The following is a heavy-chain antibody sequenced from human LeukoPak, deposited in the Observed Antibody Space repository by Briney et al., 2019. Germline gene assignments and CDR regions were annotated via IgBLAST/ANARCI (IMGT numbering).Heavy chain of an antibody. Sequence: AASVKVSCKASRYTFTGYYMHWVRQAPGQGLEWMGWINPNSGGTNYAQKFQGRVTMTRDTSISTAYMELSRLRSDDMAVYYCATLWFGENMDVWGKGTTVTVPS. CDR2: INPNSGGT. J-gene: IGHJ6*03. D-gene: IGHD3-10*01. CDR1: RYTFTGYY. CDR3: ATLWFGENMDV. V-gene: IGHV1-2*02.